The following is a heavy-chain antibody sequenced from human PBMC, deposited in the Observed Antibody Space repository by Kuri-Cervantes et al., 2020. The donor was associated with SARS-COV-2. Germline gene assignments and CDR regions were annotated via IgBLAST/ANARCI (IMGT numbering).Heavy chain of an antibody. CDR2: INHSGST. V-gene: IGHV4-34*01. D-gene: IGHD5-18*01. J-gene: IGHJ4*02. CDR1: GGSFSGYY. CDR3: ASGHSYGFDY. Sequence: GSLRLSCAVYGGSFSGYYWSWIRQPPGKGLEWIGEINHSGSTNYNPSLKSRVTVSVDTSKNQFSLKLSSVTAADTAVHYCASGHSYGFDYWGQGTLVTVSS.